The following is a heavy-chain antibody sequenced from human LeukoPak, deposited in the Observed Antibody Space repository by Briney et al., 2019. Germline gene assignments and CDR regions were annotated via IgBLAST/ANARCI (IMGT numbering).Heavy chain of an antibody. J-gene: IGHJ4*02. CDR3: AKAMAERAYSYADPLAY. V-gene: IGHV3-23*01. Sequence: GGSLRLSCRASGFTFSRYAMSWVRQAPGKGLEWVSGMSGSGGSTYYADSVKGRFTISRDNSRNTLYLQMNSLRAEDTAVYYCAKAMAERAYSYADPLAYWGQGTLVTVSS. D-gene: IGHD5-18*01. CDR2: MSGSGGST. CDR1: GFTFSRYA.